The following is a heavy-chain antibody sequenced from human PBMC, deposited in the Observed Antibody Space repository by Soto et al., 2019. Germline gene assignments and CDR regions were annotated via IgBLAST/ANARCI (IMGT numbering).Heavy chain of an antibody. CDR2: IYPRGGTT. J-gene: IGHJ6*02. D-gene: IGHD3-22*01. CDR1: GYNFTSHY. CDR3: ARVGYSSTGTTFHYHGLDV. V-gene: IGHV1-46*01. Sequence: ASVKVSCKASGYNFTSHYMHWVRQAPGQGLESMGIIYPRGGTTIYAQKFQGRVTMTRETSTHTFYMELSSLRSEDTAMYYCARVGYSSTGTTFHYHGLDVWGQGTTVTVSS.